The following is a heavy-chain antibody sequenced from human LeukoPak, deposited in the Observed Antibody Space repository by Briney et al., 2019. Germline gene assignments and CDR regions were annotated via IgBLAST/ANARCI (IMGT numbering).Heavy chain of an antibody. Sequence: SETLSLTCAVYDGSFSGYSWSWIRQPPGKGLEWIGEINHSGSTNFNPSLKSRVTISVDTSKNQFSLKLSSVTAADTAVYYCARGLQWELRGEEIYYFDYWGQGTLVTVSS. J-gene: IGHJ4*02. CDR2: INHSGST. D-gene: IGHD1-26*01. V-gene: IGHV4-34*01. CDR3: ARGLQWELRGEEIYYFDY. CDR1: DGSFSGYS.